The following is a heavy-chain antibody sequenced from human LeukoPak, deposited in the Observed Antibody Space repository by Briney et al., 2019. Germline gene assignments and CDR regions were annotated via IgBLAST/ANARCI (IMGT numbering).Heavy chain of an antibody. J-gene: IGHJ4*02. CDR3: TRGRPHGNDY. CDR2: IASDGSST. CDR1: GFTFSSYW. V-gene: IGHV3-74*01. D-gene: IGHD4-23*01. Sequence: GGSLRLSCAASGFTFSSYWMNWVRQAPGKGLVWVSRIASDGSSTTYADSVKGRFSISRDNAKNTLYLQMNGLRVEDTAVYYCTRGRPHGNDYWGQGTLVTVSS.